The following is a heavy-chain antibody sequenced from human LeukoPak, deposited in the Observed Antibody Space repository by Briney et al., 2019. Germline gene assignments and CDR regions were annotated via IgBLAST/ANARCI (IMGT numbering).Heavy chain of an antibody. CDR2: IIPVVSIS. CDR1: GGTLSSYA. D-gene: IGHD3-22*01. V-gene: IGHV1-69*04. J-gene: IGHJ4*02. CDR3: ARENPRSYDSGGYHLGTFDF. Sequence: LGSSVKVSCKASGGTLSSYAISWVRQAPGQGLEWMGRIIPVVSISNYAQKFQGRVTITADKSTSTAYMEVNSLTSEDTAVYFCARENPRSYDSGGYHLGTFDFWGQGTLVTVSS.